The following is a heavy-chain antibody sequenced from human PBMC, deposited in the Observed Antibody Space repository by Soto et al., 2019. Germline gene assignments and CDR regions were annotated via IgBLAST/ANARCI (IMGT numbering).Heavy chain of an antibody. CDR1: GFTVSSNY. V-gene: IGHV3-53*01. Sequence: GGSLKLSCAASGFTVSSNYMSWVRQAPGKGLEWFSVIYSGGSTYYADSVKGRFTISRDNSKNTLYLQMNSRRAEDTAVYYCARAPSGSYAFDIWGQGTMVTVSS. CDR2: IYSGGST. J-gene: IGHJ3*02. D-gene: IGHD1-26*01. CDR3: ARAPSGSYAFDI.